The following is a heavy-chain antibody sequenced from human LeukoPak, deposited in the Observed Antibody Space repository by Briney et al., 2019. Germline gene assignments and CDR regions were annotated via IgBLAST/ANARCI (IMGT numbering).Heavy chain of an antibody. CDR2: VKQDGSEK. CDR3: ARYGSIAAAGTFDY. Sequence: GGSLRVSCAASGFTFSAYWMSWLRQAPGKGLEWVANVKQDGSEKYYVDSVKGRFTISRDNAKNSLFLQMNSLRAEDTAVYYCARYGSIAAAGTFDYWGQGTLVTVSS. J-gene: IGHJ4*02. D-gene: IGHD6-13*01. V-gene: IGHV3-7*02. CDR1: GFTFSAYW.